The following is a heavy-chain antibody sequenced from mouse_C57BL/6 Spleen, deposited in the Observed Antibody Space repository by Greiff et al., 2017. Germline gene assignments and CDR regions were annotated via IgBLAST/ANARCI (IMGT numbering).Heavy chain of an antibody. CDR1: GYTFTSYW. Sequence: VQLQQPGAELVKPGASVKLSCKASGYTFTSYWMHWVKQRPGRGLEWIGRIDPNSGGTKYNEKFKSKATLTVDKPSSTAYMQLSSLTSEDSAVDYCARGEDDHDWYFDVWGTGTTVTVAS. V-gene: IGHV1-72*01. CDR3: ARGEDDHDWYFDV. D-gene: IGHD2-4*01. CDR2: IDPNSGGT. J-gene: IGHJ1*03.